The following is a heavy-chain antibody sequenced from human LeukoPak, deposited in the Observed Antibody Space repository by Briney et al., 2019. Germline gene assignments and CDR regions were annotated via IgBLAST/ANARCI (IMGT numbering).Heavy chain of an antibody. CDR1: GGSFSGYY. Sequence: PSVTLSLTCAVSGGSFSGYYWGWVRQPPGKGLEWVGSIYYSGSTYYNPSLKSRVTISVGTSKNQFSLKLSSVTAADTAVYYCARGGVYYYYMDVWGKGTTVTVSS. V-gene: IGHV4-39*07. CDR2: IYYSGST. J-gene: IGHJ6*03. CDR3: ARGGVYYYYMDV. D-gene: IGHD1-26*01.